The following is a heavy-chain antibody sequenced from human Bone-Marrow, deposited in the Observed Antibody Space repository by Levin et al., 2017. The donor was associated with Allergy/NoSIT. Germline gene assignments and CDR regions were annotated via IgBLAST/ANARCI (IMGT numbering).Heavy chain of an antibody. V-gene: IGHV2-5*01. D-gene: IGHD3-9*01. CDR1: GFSFVTGEVG. CDR3: AHQEHNKHWFPFVY. CDR2: IYWNDDK. Sequence: SGPTLVKPTETLTLTCTFSGFSFVTGEVGVGWIRQSPGKALEWLALIYWNDDKRYSPSLKSRLTITKDTSRNQVVLRMTNVEPVDTATYYCAHQEHNKHWFPFVYWGQGILVTVSS. J-gene: IGHJ4*02.